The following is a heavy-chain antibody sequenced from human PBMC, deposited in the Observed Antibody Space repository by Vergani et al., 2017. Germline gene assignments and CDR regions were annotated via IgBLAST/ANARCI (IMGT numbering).Heavy chain of an antibody. J-gene: IGHJ6*02. D-gene: IGHD3-10*01. CDR3: AGGRRTPYGSDYYYYYGMDV. Sequence: QVHLVESGGGVVQPGRSLRLSCVVSGFTSSYYGMHWVRQAPGKGLEWVAVISYDGTQKYYADSVRDRFTISRDNAKNALYLQINSLRAEDTAIYYCAGGRRTPYGSDYYYYYGMDVWGQGTTVTVSS. V-gene: IGHV3-30*03. CDR1: GFTSSYYG. CDR2: ISYDGTQK.